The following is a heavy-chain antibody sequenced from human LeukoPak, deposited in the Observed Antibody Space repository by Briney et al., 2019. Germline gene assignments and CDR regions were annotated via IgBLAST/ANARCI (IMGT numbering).Heavy chain of an antibody. V-gene: IGHV1-46*01. CDR1: GYTFTSYY. J-gene: IGHJ4*02. D-gene: IGHD3-3*01. CDR3: ARDYDFWSGYYALSY. Sequence: GASVQVSCKASGYTFTSYYIHWVRQAPGQGLEGMGIINPSGGSTSYAQKFQGRVTMTRDMSTSTVYMELSSLRSEDTAVYYCARDYDFWSGYYALSYWGQGTLVTVSS. CDR2: INPSGGST.